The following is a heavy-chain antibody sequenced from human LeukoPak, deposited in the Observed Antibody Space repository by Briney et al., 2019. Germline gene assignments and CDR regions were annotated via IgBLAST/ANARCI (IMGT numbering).Heavy chain of an antibody. CDR3: ARGRARDGSYPWLDS. Sequence: SETLSPTCSVSGDSIGSYYWTWIRQSPGKGLEWIGYIYYGGSTNYSPSLQRRVSISVDTSNNQFSLQLRSVTATDTAIYYCARGRARDGSYPWLDSWGQGTLVTVSS. V-gene: IGHV4-59*01. D-gene: IGHD3-16*02. CDR2: IYYGGST. CDR1: GDSIGSYY. J-gene: IGHJ5*01.